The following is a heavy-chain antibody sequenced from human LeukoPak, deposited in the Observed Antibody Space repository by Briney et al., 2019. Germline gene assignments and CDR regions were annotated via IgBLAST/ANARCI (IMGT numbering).Heavy chain of an antibody. D-gene: IGHD6-19*01. CDR3: AKTPLAVAPGDYFDC. V-gene: IGHV3-23*01. Sequence: GGTLRPSCAASGFTFSDYGMSWVRQAPGKGLEWVSGISGSGGSIYYADSVKGRFTISRDNSKNTLYLQMNSLRAEDTAVYYCAKTPLAVAPGDYFDCWGQGTLVTVSS. J-gene: IGHJ4*02. CDR2: ISGSGGSI. CDR1: GFTFSDYG.